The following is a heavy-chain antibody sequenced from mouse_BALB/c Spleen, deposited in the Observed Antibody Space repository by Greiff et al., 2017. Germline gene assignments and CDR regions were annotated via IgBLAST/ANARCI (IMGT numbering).Heavy chain of an antibody. Sequence: EVQLVESGPSLVKPSQTLSLTCSVTGDSITSGYWNWIRKFPGNKLEYMGYISYSGSTYYNPSLKSRISITRDTSKNQYYLQLNSVTTEDTATYYCARYKYGNYPFDYWGQGTTLTVSS. CDR3: ARYKYGNYPFDY. D-gene: IGHD2-10*02. CDR1: GDSITSGY. V-gene: IGHV3-8*02. J-gene: IGHJ2*01. CDR2: ISYSGST.